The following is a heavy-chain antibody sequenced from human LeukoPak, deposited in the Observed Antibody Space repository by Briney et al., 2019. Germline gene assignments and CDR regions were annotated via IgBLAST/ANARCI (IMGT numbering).Heavy chain of an antibody. CDR1: GFTFSNAW. CDR2: ISYDGSNR. J-gene: IGHJ4*02. V-gene: IGHV3-30*03. D-gene: IGHD3-9*01. CDR3: ARGKKLQYFDRTKYYFDD. Sequence: GGSLRLSCAASGFTFSNAWMSWVRQAPGKGLEWVAVISYDGSNRYYADSVKGRFTISRDNSKNMLYLQMNSLRPEDTAVYYCARGKKLQYFDRTKYYFDDWGQGTLVTVSS.